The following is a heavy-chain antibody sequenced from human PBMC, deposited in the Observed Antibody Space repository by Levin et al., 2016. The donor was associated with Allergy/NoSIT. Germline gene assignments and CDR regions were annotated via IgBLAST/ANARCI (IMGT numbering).Heavy chain of an antibody. D-gene: IGHD3-3*01. CDR3: ARSPVLRFLEWLNYYMDV. CDR2: ISSSSSYI. V-gene: IGHV3-21*01. Sequence: VRQMPGKGLEWVSSISSSSSYIYYADSVKGRFTISRDNAKNSLYLQMNSLRAEDTAVYYCARSPVLRFLEWLNYYMDVWGKGTTVTVSS. J-gene: IGHJ6*03.